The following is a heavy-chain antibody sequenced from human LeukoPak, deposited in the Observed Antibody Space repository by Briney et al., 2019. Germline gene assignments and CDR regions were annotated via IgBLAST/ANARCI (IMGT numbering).Heavy chain of an antibody. V-gene: IGHV3-9*01. Sequence: PGGSLRLSCAASGFTFYDYAMHWVRQAPGKGLEWVSGISWNSGSIVYADSVKGRFIISGDTAKNSLYLQMNSLRAEDTALYYCAKGPRRGGGVFDYWGQGTLVTVSS. J-gene: IGHJ4*02. D-gene: IGHD2-8*02. CDR1: GFTFYDYA. CDR2: ISWNSGSI. CDR3: AKGPRRGGGVFDY.